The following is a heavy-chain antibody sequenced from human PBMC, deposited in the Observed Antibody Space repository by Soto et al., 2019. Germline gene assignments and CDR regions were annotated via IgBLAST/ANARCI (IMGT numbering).Heavy chain of an antibody. Sequence: QVQLVESGGGVVQPGRSLRLSCAASGFTFSSYAMYWVRQAPGKGLEWVAVISYDGSNKNYADSVKGRFTISRDYSQNTLYLQMNSLRAEDTAIYYCARPTVTTGVHWYFDLWGRGTLVTVSS. CDR2: ISYDGSNK. J-gene: IGHJ2*01. CDR1: GFTFSSYA. CDR3: ARPTVTTGVHWYFDL. V-gene: IGHV3-30-3*01. D-gene: IGHD4-17*01.